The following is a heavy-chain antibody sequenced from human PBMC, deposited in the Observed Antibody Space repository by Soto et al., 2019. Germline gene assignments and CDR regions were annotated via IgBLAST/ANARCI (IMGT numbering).Heavy chain of an antibody. CDR2: IIPILGIA. CDR1: GGTFSSYT. D-gene: IGHD3-22*01. V-gene: IGHV1-69*02. Sequence: SVKVSCKASGGTFSSYTISWVRQAPGQGLEWMGRIIPILGIANYAQKFQGRVTITADKSTSTAYMELSSLRSEDTAVYYCARKDYYDSSGLNYWGQGTLVTVS. CDR3: ARKDYYDSSGLNY. J-gene: IGHJ4*02.